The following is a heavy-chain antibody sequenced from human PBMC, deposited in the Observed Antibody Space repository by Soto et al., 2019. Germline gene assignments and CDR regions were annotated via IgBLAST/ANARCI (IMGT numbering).Heavy chain of an antibody. J-gene: IGHJ4*02. CDR3: AKLFVGATHTVDY. CDR1: GFTFSSYG. Sequence: LRLSCVASGFTFSSYGMHWVRQAPGKGLEWVAVISYDGSNKYYADSVKGRFTISRDKSKNTLYLQMNSLRAEDTAVYYCAKLFVGATHTVDYWGQGTLVTVSS. V-gene: IGHV3-30*18. D-gene: IGHD1-26*01. CDR2: ISYDGSNK.